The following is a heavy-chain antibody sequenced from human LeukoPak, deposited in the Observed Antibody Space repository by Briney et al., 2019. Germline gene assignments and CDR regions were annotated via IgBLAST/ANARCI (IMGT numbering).Heavy chain of an antibody. V-gene: IGHV4-38-2*02. CDR1: GFTLSSYE. J-gene: IGHJ4*02. D-gene: IGHD3-3*01. Sequence: GSLRLSCTASGFTLSSYEMSWIRQAPGKGLEWIGSIYHSGSTYYNPSLKSRVTISVDTSKNQFSLKLSSVTAADTAVYYCATGGLPYYDFWSGYYTGQWLGPYYFDYWGQGTLVTVSS. CDR2: IYHSGST. CDR3: ATGGLPYYDFWSGYYTGQWLGPYYFDY.